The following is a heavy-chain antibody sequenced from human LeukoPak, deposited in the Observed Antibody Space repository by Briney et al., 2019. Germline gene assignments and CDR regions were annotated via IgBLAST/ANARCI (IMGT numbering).Heavy chain of an antibody. Sequence: GGSLRLSCAASGFTVSSNFMSWVRQAPGKGLEWVSVIYSGGSTYYADSVKGRFTISRDNSKNTLYLRMNSLRVEDTAVYYCALGLVTDYWGQGTLVTVSS. CDR1: GFTVSSNF. V-gene: IGHV3-66*01. J-gene: IGHJ4*02. CDR2: IYSGGST. D-gene: IGHD3-9*01. CDR3: ALGLVTDY.